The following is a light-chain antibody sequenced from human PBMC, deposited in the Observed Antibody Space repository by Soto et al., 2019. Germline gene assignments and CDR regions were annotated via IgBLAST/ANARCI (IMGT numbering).Light chain of an antibody. CDR3: QQLNSYPRYT. V-gene: IGKV1-9*01. J-gene: IGKJ2*01. CDR1: QGISSY. Sequence: IQLTQSPSSLSASVGDRVTITCRASQGISSYLTWYQQKPGKAPKLLIYAASTLQSGVPSSFSGSGSGTDFNLTISSLQPEDFANYYCQQLNSYPRYTFCQGTKLEIK. CDR2: AAS.